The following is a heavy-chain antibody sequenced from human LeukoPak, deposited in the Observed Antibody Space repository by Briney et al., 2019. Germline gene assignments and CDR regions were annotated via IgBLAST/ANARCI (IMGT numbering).Heavy chain of an antibody. J-gene: IGHJ4*02. V-gene: IGHV3-21*01. CDR2: ISSSSSYI. D-gene: IGHD6-6*01. CDR3: ARDGEEYGSSSSHFDY. Sequence: GGSLRLSCAASGFTFSSYSMNWVRQAPGKGLEWVSSISSSSSYIYYADSVKGRFTTSRDNAKNSLYLQMNSLRAEDTAVYYCARDGEEYGSSSSHFDYWGQGTLVTVSS. CDR1: GFTFSSYS.